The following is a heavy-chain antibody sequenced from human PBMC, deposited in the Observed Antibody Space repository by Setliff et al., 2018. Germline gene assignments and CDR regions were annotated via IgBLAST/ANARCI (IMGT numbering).Heavy chain of an antibody. J-gene: IGHJ5*02. CDR3: MRQGLDTGRTRWWFDP. CDR1: GGSISTDI. Sequence: PSETLSLTCTVSGGSISTDIWSWIRQPPGKGLEWIGQIHTGTTNYNPSLRSRVTISVDMSKNQFSLKLNSVTAADTAVYYCMRQGLDTGRTRWWFDPWGQGTLVTVSS. CDR2: IHTGTT. D-gene: IGHD5-18*01. V-gene: IGHV4-4*08.